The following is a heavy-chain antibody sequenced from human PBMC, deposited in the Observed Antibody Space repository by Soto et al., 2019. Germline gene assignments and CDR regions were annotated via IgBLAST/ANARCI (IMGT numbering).Heavy chain of an antibody. Sequence: EVQLLESGGGLVQPGGSLRLSCAASGFTFSSYAMSWVRQAPGKGLEWVSAISGSGGSTYYADSVKGRFTISRDNSKNTRYLQMNSLRAEDTAVYYCAKDHENVVVPAASIWFDPWGQGTLVTVSS. V-gene: IGHV3-23*01. CDR2: ISGSGGST. J-gene: IGHJ5*02. CDR3: AKDHENVVVPAASIWFDP. D-gene: IGHD2-2*01. CDR1: GFTFSSYA.